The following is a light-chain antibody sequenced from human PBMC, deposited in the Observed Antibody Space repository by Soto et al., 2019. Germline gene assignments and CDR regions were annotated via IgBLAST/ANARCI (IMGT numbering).Light chain of an antibody. V-gene: IGLV2-8*01. Sequence: LTQPPSASGSPGQSVAISCTGTSSDVGGYNCVSWYQQHPGKAPKLMIYEVNKRPSGVPDRFSGSKSGTSATLGITGLQTGDEADYYCGTWDSSLSAYVFGTGTKVTVL. CDR1: SSDVGGYNC. CDR3: GTWDSSLSAYV. J-gene: IGLJ1*01. CDR2: EVN.